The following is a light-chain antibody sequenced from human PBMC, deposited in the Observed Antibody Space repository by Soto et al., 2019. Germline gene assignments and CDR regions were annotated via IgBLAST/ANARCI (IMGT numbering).Light chain of an antibody. Sequence: ETVMTQSPATLSVSPGERATLSCRASQSVSSNLAWYQKKPGQAPRLLIYGASTRATGNPARFGGSGSGTQFTLTISNLQSEDFAVYYCQQYDIWPRTFGQGTKVEIK. V-gene: IGKV3-15*01. CDR2: GAS. CDR3: QQYDIWPRT. J-gene: IGKJ1*01. CDR1: QSVSSN.